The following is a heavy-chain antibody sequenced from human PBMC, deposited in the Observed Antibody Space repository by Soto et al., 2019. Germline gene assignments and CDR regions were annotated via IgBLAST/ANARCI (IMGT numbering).Heavy chain of an antibody. Sequence: EVQLLESGGGLVQPGGSLRLSCAASGFTFSSYAMSWVRQAPGKGLEWISAVSGSGGSTYYADSVKGRFTISRDNSKDTLEQQMNNLRAEDTAVYYCAKPPDYNWNDYWGQGTLVTVSS. CDR1: GFTFSSYA. D-gene: IGHD1-20*01. V-gene: IGHV3-23*01. CDR3: AKPPDYNWNDY. J-gene: IGHJ4*02. CDR2: VSGSGGST.